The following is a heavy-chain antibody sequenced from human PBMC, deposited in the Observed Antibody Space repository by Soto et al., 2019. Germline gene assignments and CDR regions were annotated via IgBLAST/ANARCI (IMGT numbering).Heavy chain of an antibody. CDR3: AKDLHGIAAPGAFDI. CDR2: ISSSSSNI. V-gene: IGHV3-21*01. Sequence: GGSLRLSCAASGFTFSSYSMNWVRQAPGKGLEWVASISSSSSNIYYADSVKGRFTISRDNAKNSLYLQMNSLRAEDTAVYYCAKDLHGIAAPGAFDIWGQGTMVTVSS. J-gene: IGHJ3*02. D-gene: IGHD6-13*01. CDR1: GFTFSSYS.